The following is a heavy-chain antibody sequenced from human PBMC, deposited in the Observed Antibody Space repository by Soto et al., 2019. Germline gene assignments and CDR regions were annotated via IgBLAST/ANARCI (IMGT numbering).Heavy chain of an antibody. Sequence: QVQLQESGPGLVKPSETLSLTCTVSGGSINSYYWSWIRQPPGKGLEWIGYIYYSGSTNYNPSLKSRINISADTAKNQFSLKLGSVTAADPAEYYCATHISSGTNIAAIRLFGPWGQGTLITVSS. V-gene: IGHV4-59*08. CDR3: ATHISSGTNIAAIRLFGP. J-gene: IGHJ5*02. D-gene: IGHD3-3*02. CDR1: GGSINSYY. CDR2: IYYSGST.